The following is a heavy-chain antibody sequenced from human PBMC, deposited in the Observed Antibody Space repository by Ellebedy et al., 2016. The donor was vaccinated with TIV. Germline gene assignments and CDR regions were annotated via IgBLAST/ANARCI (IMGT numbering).Heavy chain of an antibody. CDR2: MSGSGDKT. CDR3: ARESREPVEYSGYDSFDN. J-gene: IGHJ4*01. V-gene: IGHV3-23*01. D-gene: IGHD5-12*01. CDR1: GFNFASHA. Sequence: GESLKISXAASGFNFASHAMNWVRQAPGKGLEWVSLMSGSGDKTLYTDSVKGRFTISRDNSKNTLYLQMDSLRAEDTALYYCARESREPVEYSGYDSFDNWGHGTRVTVSS.